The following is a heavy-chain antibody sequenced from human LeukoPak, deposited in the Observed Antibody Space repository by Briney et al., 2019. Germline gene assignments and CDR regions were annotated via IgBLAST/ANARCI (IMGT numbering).Heavy chain of an antibody. V-gene: IGHV3-74*01. Sequence: GGAVRLSSAAWGFTYSKYWMHWVRQAPGKGLVWVALIKSDGSTNYADSVQGRFTISRNNAKNTLSLQMNSLRAEDTGVYYCARAPSEIGGYYPEYFRHWGQGTLVTVSS. J-gene: IGHJ1*01. CDR3: ARAPSEIGGYYPEYFRH. D-gene: IGHD3-22*01. CDR2: IKSDGST. CDR1: GFTYSKYW.